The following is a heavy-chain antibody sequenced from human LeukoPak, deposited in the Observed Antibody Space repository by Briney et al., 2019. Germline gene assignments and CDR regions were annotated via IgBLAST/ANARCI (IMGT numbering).Heavy chain of an antibody. J-gene: IGHJ6*03. CDR1: GFTFSSYG. V-gene: IGHV3-30*02. CDR2: IRYDGSNK. D-gene: IGHD2-2*01. Sequence: PGGSLRLSCAASGFTFSSYGMHWVRQAPGKGLEWVAFIRYDGSNKYYADSVKGRFTISRDNSKNTLYLQMNSLRAEDTAVYYCARAVYCSSTNCRKSATGIHYYYYMDVWGKGTTVTVSS. CDR3: ARAVYCSSTNCRKSATGIHYYYYMDV.